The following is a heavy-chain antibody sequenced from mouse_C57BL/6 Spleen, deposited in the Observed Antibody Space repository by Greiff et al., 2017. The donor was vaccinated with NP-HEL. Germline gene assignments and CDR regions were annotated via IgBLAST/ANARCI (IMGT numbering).Heavy chain of an antibody. J-gene: IGHJ2*01. CDR2: IYPGDGDT. Sequence: VKLVESGAELVKPGASVKISCKASGYAFSSYWMNWVKQRPGKGLEWIGQIYPGDGDTNYNGKFKGKATLTADKSSSTAYMQLSSLTSEDSAVYFCARSKTGTFDYWGQGTTLTVSS. CDR3: ARSKTGTFDY. D-gene: IGHD4-1*01. V-gene: IGHV1-80*01. CDR1: GYAFSSYW.